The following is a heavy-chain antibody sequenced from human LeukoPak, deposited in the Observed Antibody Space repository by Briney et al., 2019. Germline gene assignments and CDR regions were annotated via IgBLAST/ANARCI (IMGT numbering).Heavy chain of an antibody. Sequence: SETLSLTCTVSGGSISSYYWSWIRQPPGKGLEWIGEINHSGSTNYNPSLKSRVTISVDTSKNQFSLKLSSVTAADTAVYYCARRRYGSGSGWFDPWGQGTLVTVSS. J-gene: IGHJ5*02. CDR1: GGSISSYY. CDR3: ARRRYGSGSGWFDP. V-gene: IGHV4-34*01. CDR2: INHSGST. D-gene: IGHD3-10*01.